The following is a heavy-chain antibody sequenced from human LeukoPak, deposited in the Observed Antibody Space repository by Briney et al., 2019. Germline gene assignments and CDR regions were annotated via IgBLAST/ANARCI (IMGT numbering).Heavy chain of an antibody. Sequence: GGSLRLSCVASGYSFSTHGIQWVRQAPGKGLEWVAVIWYDGSRDDYAESVKGRFTVSRDNANNTAYLQMNSLRVEDTAVYYCVRILGGSRLDPWGQGALVTVSS. J-gene: IGHJ5*02. CDR2: IWYDGSRD. D-gene: IGHD2-15*01. CDR1: GYSFSTHG. V-gene: IGHV3-33*01. CDR3: VRILGGSRLDP.